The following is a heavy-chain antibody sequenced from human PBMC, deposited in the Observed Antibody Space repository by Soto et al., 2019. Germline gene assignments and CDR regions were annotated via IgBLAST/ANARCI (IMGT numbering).Heavy chain of an antibody. CDR1: GFTFSNAW. Sequence: GGSLRLSCAASGFTFSNAWMNWVRQAPGKGLEWVGRIKSKTDGGTTDYAAPVKGRFTISRDDSKNTLYLQMNSLKTEDTAVYYCTTPRLLLWFGELSPWGQGTLVTVSS. CDR3: TTPRLLLWFGELSP. V-gene: IGHV3-15*07. D-gene: IGHD3-10*01. CDR2: IKSKTDGGTT. J-gene: IGHJ5*02.